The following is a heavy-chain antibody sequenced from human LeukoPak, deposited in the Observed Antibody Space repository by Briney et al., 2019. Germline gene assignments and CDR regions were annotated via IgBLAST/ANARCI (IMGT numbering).Heavy chain of an antibody. Sequence: GASVKVSCKASGYTFTDYYMHWVRQAPGQGLEWMGWINPNSGGTNYAQKFQGRVTMTRDTSISTAYMELSRLRSDDTAVYYCARDHGGDIVVVPAAIWFDPWGQGTLVTVSS. CDR1: GYTFTDYY. V-gene: IGHV1-2*02. CDR2: INPNSGGT. D-gene: IGHD2-2*01. J-gene: IGHJ5*02. CDR3: ARDHGGDIVVVPAAIWFDP.